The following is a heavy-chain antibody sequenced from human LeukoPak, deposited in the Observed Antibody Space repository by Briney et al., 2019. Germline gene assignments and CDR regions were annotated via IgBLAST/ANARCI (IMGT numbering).Heavy chain of an antibody. CDR2: INPNSGGT. J-gene: IGHJ1*01. Sequence: ASVKVSCKASGYTFTGYYMHWVRQAPGQGLEWMGRINPNSGGTNYAQKFQGRVTMTRDTSISTAYMELSRLRSDDTAVYYCVRVITGAAEYFQHWGQGTLVTVSS. D-gene: IGHD1-20*01. V-gene: IGHV1-2*06. CDR3: VRVITGAAEYFQH. CDR1: GYTFTGYY.